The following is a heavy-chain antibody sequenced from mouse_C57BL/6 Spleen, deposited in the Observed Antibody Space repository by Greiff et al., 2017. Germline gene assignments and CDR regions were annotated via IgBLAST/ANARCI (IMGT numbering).Heavy chain of an antibody. V-gene: IGHV5-17*01. CDR3: ARSNYYGSSYVGY. CDR2: ISSGSSTI. CDR1: GFTFSDYG. J-gene: IGHJ2*01. D-gene: IGHD1-1*01. Sequence: EVKLMESGGGLVKPGGSLKLSCAASGFTFSDYGMNWVRQAPEKGLEWVAYISSGSSTIYYADTVKGRFTISRDNAKNTLFRQMTSRRSEDTAMYYCARSNYYGSSYVGYWGQGTTLTVSS.